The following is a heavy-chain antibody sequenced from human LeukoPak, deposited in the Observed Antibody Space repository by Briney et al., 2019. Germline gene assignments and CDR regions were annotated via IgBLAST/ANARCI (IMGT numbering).Heavy chain of an antibody. D-gene: IGHD4-17*01. V-gene: IGHV4-59*01. J-gene: IGHJ4*02. CDR1: GGSISSYY. CDR2: IYYTGST. CDR3: ARATYGDLPYDY. Sequence: SETLSLTCTVSGGSISSYYWSGIRQPPGKGLEWIGYIYYTGSTKYNPSLKSRVTISIDTSKNQFSLNLSSVTAADTAVYYCARATYGDLPYDYWGQGTLVTVSS.